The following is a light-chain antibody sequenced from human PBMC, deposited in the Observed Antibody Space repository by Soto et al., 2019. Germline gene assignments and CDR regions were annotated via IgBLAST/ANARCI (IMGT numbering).Light chain of an antibody. CDR3: QQYNGYPLT. V-gene: IGKV1-5*01. CDR2: DAS. Sequence: DIQMTQSPSTLSASVGDRVTITCRASQTITTWLAWYQQKPGKAPKLLIYDASTLESGVPSRFSGSGSGTEFTLTISSLQPDDFATYYCQQYNGYPLTFGGGTKVDIK. CDR1: QTITTW. J-gene: IGKJ4*01.